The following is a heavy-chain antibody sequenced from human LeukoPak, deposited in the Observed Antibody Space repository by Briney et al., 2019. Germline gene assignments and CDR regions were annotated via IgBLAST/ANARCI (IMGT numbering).Heavy chain of an antibody. CDR1: GFTFSSYS. D-gene: IGHD3-3*01. CDR3: ARDSLPARDYDFWSGYYIDYYGMDV. Sequence: PGGSLRLSCAASGFTFSSYSMNWVRQAPGKGLEWVAVISYDGSNKYYADSVKGRFTISRDNSKNTLYLQMNSLRAEDTAVYYCARDSLPARDYDFWSGYYIDYYGMDVWGQGTTVTVSS. V-gene: IGHV3-30*03. J-gene: IGHJ6*02. CDR2: ISYDGSNK.